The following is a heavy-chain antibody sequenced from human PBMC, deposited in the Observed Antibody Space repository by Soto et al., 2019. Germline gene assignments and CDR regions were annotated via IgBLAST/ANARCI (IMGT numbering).Heavy chain of an antibody. Sequence: GGSLRLSCEASGFIFSRYGMHWVRQAPGKGLEWVAVISYDGSNKYYAESVKGRFIISRDKSENTLYLQMNSLRAEDTAVYYCAKDLGSGKPYYYYAMDVWGHGTTVTVSS. D-gene: IGHD3-10*01. CDR3: AKDLGSGKPYYYYAMDV. CDR2: ISYDGSNK. J-gene: IGHJ6*02. CDR1: GFIFSRYG. V-gene: IGHV3-30*18.